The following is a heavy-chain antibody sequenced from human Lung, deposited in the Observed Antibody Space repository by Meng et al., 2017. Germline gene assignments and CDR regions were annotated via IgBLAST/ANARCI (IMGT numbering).Heavy chain of an antibody. J-gene: IGHJ4*02. V-gene: IGHV4-61*02. CDR3: ARVSYGGPMDY. CDR2: IYTSGST. D-gene: IGHD4-23*01. CDR1: GGSISSGSYY. Sequence: QVDLRESGPGLVKPSQTLSLTCTVSGGSISSGSYYWSWIWQPAGKGLEWIGRIYTSGSTNYNPSLKSRVTISVDTSKNQFSLKLSSVTAADTAVYYCARVSYGGPMDYWGQGTLVTVSS.